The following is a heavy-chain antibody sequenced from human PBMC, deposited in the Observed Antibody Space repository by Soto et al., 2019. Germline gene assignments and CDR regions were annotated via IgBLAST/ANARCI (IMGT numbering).Heavy chain of an antibody. D-gene: IGHD6-13*01. V-gene: IGHV4-39*07. CDR1: GGSISSRSYY. CDR3: ARGGSSSWLDY. J-gene: IGHJ4*02. CDR2: IYYSGST. Sequence: SETLSLTCTVSGGSISSRSYYWGWIRQPPGKGLEWIGSIYYSGSTNYNPSLKSRVTISVDTSKNQFSLKLSSVTAADTAVYYCARGGSSSWLDYWGQGTLVTVSS.